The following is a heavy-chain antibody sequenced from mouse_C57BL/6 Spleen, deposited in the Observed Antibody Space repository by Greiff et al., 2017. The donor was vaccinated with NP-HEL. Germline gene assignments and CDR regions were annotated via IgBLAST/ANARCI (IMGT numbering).Heavy chain of an antibody. V-gene: IGHV1-19*01. CDR1: GYTFTDYY. J-gene: IGHJ2*01. CDR3: AREGLTTVVAPPFDY. Sequence: DVQLQESGPVLVKPGASVKMSCKASGYTFTDYYMNWVKQSHGKSLEWIGVINPYNGGTSYNQKFKGKATLTVDKSSSTAYMELNSLTSEDSAVYYCAREGLTTVVAPPFDYWGQGTTLTVSS. D-gene: IGHD1-1*01. CDR2: INPYNGGT.